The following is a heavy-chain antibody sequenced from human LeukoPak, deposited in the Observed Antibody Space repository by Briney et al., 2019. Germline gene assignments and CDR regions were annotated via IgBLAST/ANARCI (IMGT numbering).Heavy chain of an antibody. CDR1: GYSFTTHW. V-gene: IGHV5-51*01. CDR3: ARLGKYQLSYYYYMDV. CDR2: IYPGDSET. D-gene: IGHD2-2*01. J-gene: IGHJ6*03. Sequence: GESLQISCKASGYSFTTHWIGWVRQMPGKGLEWMGIIYPGDSETRYSPSFQGQVTISADKSISTAYLQWSSLKASDTAMYYCARLGKYQLSYYYYMDVWGKGTTVTISS.